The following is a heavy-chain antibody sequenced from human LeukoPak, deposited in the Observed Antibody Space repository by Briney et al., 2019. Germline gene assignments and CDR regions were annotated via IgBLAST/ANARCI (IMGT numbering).Heavy chain of an antibody. D-gene: IGHD2-15*01. V-gene: IGHV3-48*04. CDR3: ARGGVAATNLDDAFDI. Sequence: PGGSLRLSCAASGFTFSSYSMNWVRQAPGKGLEWVSYISSSSSTIYYADSVKGRFTISRDNAKNSLYLQMNSLRAEDTALYYCARGGVAATNLDDAFDIWGQGTMVTVPS. CDR1: GFTFSSYS. CDR2: ISSSSSTI. J-gene: IGHJ3*02.